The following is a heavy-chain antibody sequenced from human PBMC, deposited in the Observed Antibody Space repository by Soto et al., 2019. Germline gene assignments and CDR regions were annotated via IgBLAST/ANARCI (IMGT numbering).Heavy chain of an antibody. CDR1: GFTFSSYS. Sequence: GGSLRLSCAASGFTFSSYSMNWVRQAPEKGLEWLSYISSSGASISYRDSVRGRFTISRDNAKNSLYLQMDSLGAEDTAVYYCARSRYNDYWGQGSLVTVPS. D-gene: IGHD1-1*01. CDR2: ISSSGASI. CDR3: ARSRYNDY. V-gene: IGHV3-48*01. J-gene: IGHJ4*02.